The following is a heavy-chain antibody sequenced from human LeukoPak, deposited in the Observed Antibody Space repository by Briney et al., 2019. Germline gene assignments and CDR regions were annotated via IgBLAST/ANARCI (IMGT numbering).Heavy chain of an antibody. CDR1: GFTFDDYG. Sequence: GGSLRLSCAASGFTFDDYGMSWVRQAPGKGLEWVSGINWNGGSTGYADSVKGRFTISRDNSKNTLYLQMNSLRAEDTAVYYCAKVAREFMGAFDIWGQGTMVTVSS. D-gene: IGHD3-10*01. V-gene: IGHV3-20*04. CDR2: INWNGGST. CDR3: AKVAREFMGAFDI. J-gene: IGHJ3*02.